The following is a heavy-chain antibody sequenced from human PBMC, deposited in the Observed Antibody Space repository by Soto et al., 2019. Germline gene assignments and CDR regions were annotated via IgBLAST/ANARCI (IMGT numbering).Heavy chain of an antibody. CDR1: GYTFTSYD. J-gene: IGHJ6*02. V-gene: IGHV1-8*01. CDR3: ARDRAGYCSSTSCPYYYYYGMDV. Sequence: ASVKVSCKASGYTFTSYDINWVRQATGQGLEWMGWMNPNSGNTGYAQKFQGRVTMTRNTSISTAYMELSSLRSEDTAVYYCARDRAGYCSSTSCPYYYYYGMDVWGQGTTVTAP. CDR2: MNPNSGNT. D-gene: IGHD2-2*01.